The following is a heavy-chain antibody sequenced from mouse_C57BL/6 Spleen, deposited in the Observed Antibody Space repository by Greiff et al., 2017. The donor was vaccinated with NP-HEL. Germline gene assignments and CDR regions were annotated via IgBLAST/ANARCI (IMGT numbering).Heavy chain of an antibody. CDR1: GYTFTSYW. D-gene: IGHD1-1*01. J-gene: IGHJ2*01. V-gene: IGHV1-50*01. CDR3: ARSIITTVVAGDY. Sequence: QVQLKQPGAELVKPGASVKLSCKASGYTFTSYWMQWVKQRPGQGLEWIGEIDPSDSYTNYNQKFKGKATLTVDTSSSTAYMQLSSLTSEDSAVYYCARSIITTVVAGDYWGQGTTLTVSS. CDR2: IDPSDSYT.